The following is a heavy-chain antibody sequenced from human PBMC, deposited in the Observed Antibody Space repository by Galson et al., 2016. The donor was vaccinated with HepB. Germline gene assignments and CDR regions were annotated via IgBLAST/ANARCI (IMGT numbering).Heavy chain of an antibody. V-gene: IGHV3-73*01. CDR1: GFTFSGSA. J-gene: IGHJ4*02. CDR3: TKWDFYRASYDY. Sequence: SLRLSCAASGFTFSGSAMHWVRQASGKGLEWVGRITSKAYNYATAYGASVRGRFTISRDDSKNTAYLQMNSLKTEDTAVYYCTKWDFYRASYDYWGQGTLVTVSS. CDR2: ITSKAYNYAT. D-gene: IGHD3-3*01.